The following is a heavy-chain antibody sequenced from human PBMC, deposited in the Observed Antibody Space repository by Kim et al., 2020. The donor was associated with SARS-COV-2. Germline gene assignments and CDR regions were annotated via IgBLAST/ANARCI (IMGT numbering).Heavy chain of an antibody. CDR3: ARGYYYDSRSAGY. Sequence: SETLSLTCAVYGGSFSGYYWSWIRQPPGKGLEWIGEINHSGSTNYNPSLKSRVTISVDTSKNQFSLKLSSVTAADTAVYYCARGYYYDSRSAGYWGQGTLVTVSS. J-gene: IGHJ4*02. CDR1: GGSFSGYY. CDR2: INHSGST. D-gene: IGHD3-22*01. V-gene: IGHV4-34*01.